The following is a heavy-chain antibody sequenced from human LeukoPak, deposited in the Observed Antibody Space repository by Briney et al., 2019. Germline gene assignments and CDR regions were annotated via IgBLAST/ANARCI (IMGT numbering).Heavy chain of an antibody. CDR3: ARSPTGPYYFDY. CDR2: IYSGGST. Sequence: GGSLRLSCAASGFTFSSYGMHWVRQAPGKGLEWVSVIYSGGSTYYADSVKGRFTISRDNSKNTLYLQMNSLRAEDTAVYYCARSPTGPYYFDYWGQGTLVTVSS. V-gene: IGHV3-53*01. CDR1: GFTFSSYG. J-gene: IGHJ4*02. D-gene: IGHD1-1*01.